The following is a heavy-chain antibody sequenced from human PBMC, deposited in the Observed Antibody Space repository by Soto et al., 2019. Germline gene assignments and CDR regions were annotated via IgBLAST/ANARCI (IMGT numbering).Heavy chain of an antibody. CDR3: TRDNNWSYDY. J-gene: IGHJ4*02. D-gene: IGHD1-1*01. CDR1: GFTSSSHW. CDR2: IGPSGSGT. Sequence: GSLRLSCAASGFTSSSHWMHWVRQAPGKGLVWVSHIGPSGSGTRDADSVQGRFTISRDNARNTLYLQMNSLRDEDTAVYYCTRDNNWSYDYWGQGILVTVSS. V-gene: IGHV3-74*01.